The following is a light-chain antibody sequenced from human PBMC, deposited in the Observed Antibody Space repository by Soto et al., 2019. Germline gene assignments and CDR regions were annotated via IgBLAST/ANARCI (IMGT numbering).Light chain of an antibody. Sequence: QAVVTQEPSLTVSPGGTVTLTCALTTGAVTSDYYPNWFQRRPGQALRTLIYRTSNKHSWTPARFSGSLLGGKAALTLSGVQPEDEADYYCVLLYGGAWVFGGGTKLAVL. CDR3: VLLYGGAWV. CDR2: RTS. CDR1: TGAVTSDYY. J-gene: IGLJ3*02. V-gene: IGLV7-43*01.